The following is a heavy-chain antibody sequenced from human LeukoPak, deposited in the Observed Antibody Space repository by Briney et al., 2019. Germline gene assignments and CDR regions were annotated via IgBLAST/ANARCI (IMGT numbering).Heavy chain of an antibody. J-gene: IGHJ5*02. V-gene: IGHV1-2*02. CDR3: AREIYCSGGSCYLNWFDP. CDR1: GYTFTGYY. Sequence: EASVKVSCKASGYTFTGYYMHWVRQAPGQGLEWMGWINPNSGGTNYAQKFQGRVTMTRDTSISTAYMELSRLRSDDTAVYYCAREIYCSGGSCYLNWFDPWGQGTLSPSPQ. CDR2: INPNSGGT. D-gene: IGHD2-15*01.